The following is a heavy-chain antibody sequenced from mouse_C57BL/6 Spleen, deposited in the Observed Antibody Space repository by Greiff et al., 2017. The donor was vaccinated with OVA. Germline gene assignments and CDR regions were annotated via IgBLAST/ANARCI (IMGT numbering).Heavy chain of an antibody. CDR2: INPGSGGT. Sequence: QVQLQQSGAELVRPGTSVKVSCKASGYAFTNYLIEWVKQRPGQGLEWIGVINPGSGGTNYNEKFKGKATLTADKSSSTAYMQLSSLTSEDSAVYFCARDYYGSRDYYAMDYWGQGTSVTVSS. CDR1: GYAFTNYL. CDR3: ARDYYGSRDYYAMDY. V-gene: IGHV1-54*01. J-gene: IGHJ4*01. D-gene: IGHD1-1*01.